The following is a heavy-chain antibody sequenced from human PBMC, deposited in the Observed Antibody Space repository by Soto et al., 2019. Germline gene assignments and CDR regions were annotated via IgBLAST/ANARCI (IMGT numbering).Heavy chain of an antibody. CDR3: ARAEGIAAAGTIHYYYGMDV. CDR1: GGSITSSNW. J-gene: IGHJ6*02. V-gene: IGHV4-4*02. D-gene: IGHD6-13*01. CDR2: IYHSGST. Sequence: TSETLSLTCAVSGGSITSSNWWSWVRQPPGKGLEWIGEIYHSGSTNYNPSLKSRVTISVDKSKNQFSLKLSSVTAADTAVYYCARAEGIAAAGTIHYYYGMDVWGQGTTVT.